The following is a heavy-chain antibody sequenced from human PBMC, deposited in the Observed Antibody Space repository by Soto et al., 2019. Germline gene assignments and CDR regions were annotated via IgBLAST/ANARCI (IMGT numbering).Heavy chain of an antibody. V-gene: IGHV4-39*07. Sequence: SETLSLTCTVSGDSISDSNYYWGWIRQPPGKGLEWIANINYGGNTKYNPSLKSRVTMSVDTSKNQFSLKLISVTAADTAKYFCAREGNLGRWLQPLDFWGQGTLVTVSS. CDR3: AREGNLGRWLQPLDF. CDR1: GDSISDSNYY. CDR2: INYGGNT. D-gene: IGHD5-12*01. J-gene: IGHJ4*02.